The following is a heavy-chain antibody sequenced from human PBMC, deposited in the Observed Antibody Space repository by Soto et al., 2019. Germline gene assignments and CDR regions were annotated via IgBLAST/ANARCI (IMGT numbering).Heavy chain of an antibody. CDR2: IYPGVSDT. D-gene: IGHD6-13*01. V-gene: IGHV5-51*01. CDR3: ARLPYSSSRNLYFDY. CDR1: GYSFTSYW. J-gene: IGHJ4*02. Sequence: PGESLKISCKGSGYSFTSYWIGWVRQMPGKGLEWMGIIYPGVSDTRYSPSFQGQVTISADKSISTAYLQWSSLKASDTAMYYCARLPYSSSRNLYFDYWGQGTLVTVSS.